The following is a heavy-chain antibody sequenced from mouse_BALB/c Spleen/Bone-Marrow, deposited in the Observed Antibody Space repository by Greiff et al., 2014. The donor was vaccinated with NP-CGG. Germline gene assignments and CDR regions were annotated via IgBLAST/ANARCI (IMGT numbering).Heavy chain of an antibody. CDR1: GFNIKDTY. CDR2: IDPANGNT. CDR3: ARYYDGSSYFDY. Sequence: EVQLQQSGAELVKPGASVKLSCTASGFNIKDTYMHWVKQRPEQGLEWIGRIDPANGNTKYDPKFQGKATITADTSSNTAYLQLSSLTSEDTAVYSCARYYDGSSYFDYWGQGTTLTVSS. J-gene: IGHJ2*01. V-gene: IGHV14-3*02. D-gene: IGHD1-1*01.